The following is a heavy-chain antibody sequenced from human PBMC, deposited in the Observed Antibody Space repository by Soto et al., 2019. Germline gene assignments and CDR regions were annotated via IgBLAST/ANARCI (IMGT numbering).Heavy chain of an antibody. CDR3: AKDRRAGGNYGFYSDF. D-gene: IGHD1-7*01. CDR2: SSATGAGT. J-gene: IGHJ4*02. Sequence: EMQLLESGGGLVQPGGSLRLSCAASGFTFSSYGMTWVRQAPGKGLEWVSFSSATGAGTYFADSVKGRFTICTDNSKNTLYLHMSRLRADDTAVYYCAKDRRAGGNYGFYSDFWGQGALVIVSS. V-gene: IGHV3-23*01. CDR1: GFTFSSYG.